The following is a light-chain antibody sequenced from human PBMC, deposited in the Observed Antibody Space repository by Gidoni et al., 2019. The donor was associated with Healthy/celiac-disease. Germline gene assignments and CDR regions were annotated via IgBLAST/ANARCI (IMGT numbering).Light chain of an antibody. CDR3: QQSYSTPLS. CDR2: AAS. Sequence: DRVTITCRASQSISSYLNWYQQKPGKAPKLLIYAASSLQSGVPSRFSGSGSGTDFTLTISSLKPEDFATYYCQQSYSTPLSFXPXTKVDIK. V-gene: IGKV1-39*01. CDR1: QSISSY. J-gene: IGKJ3*01.